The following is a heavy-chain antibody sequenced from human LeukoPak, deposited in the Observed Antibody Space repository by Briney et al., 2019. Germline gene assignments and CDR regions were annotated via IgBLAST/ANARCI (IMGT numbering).Heavy chain of an antibody. CDR1: GYSFNNHG. D-gene: IGHD4-17*01. CDR3: ASDTPDGDYSLGY. V-gene: IGHV1-18*01. J-gene: IGHJ4*02. CDR2: ISAYDGHT. Sequence: ASVKVSCKASGYSFNNHGITWVRQAPGQGLEWMGWISAYDGHTNYAQKLQDRVTMTTDTSTSTVYMELKSLRSDDTAVYYCASDTPDGDYSLGYWGQGTLVTVSS.